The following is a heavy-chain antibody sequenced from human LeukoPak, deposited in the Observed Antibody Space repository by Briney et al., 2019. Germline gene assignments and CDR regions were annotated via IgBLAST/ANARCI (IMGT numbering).Heavy chain of an antibody. J-gene: IGHJ5*02. CDR2: IMPLFGTA. Sequence: SVKVSCKTSGGTFNNSAISWVRQAPGQGLEWLGGIMPLFGTAGYAQKFQGRVTITKDESTRTVYLELTSLTSDDTAVYYCARDVHGDYGSGWFDPWGQGTLDCVSS. D-gene: IGHD4-17*01. V-gene: IGHV1-69*05. CDR1: GGTFNNSA. CDR3: ARDVHGDYGSGWFDP.